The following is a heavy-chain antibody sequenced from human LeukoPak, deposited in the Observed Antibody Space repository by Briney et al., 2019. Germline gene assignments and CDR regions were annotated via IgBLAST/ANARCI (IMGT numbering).Heavy chain of an antibody. CDR2: IRNDGSIK. J-gene: IGHJ6*03. CDR3: ARVLYYDFPYYYYYMDV. Sequence: GGSLRLSCAASGFTFDDYGMHWVRQAPGKGLEWVAFIRNDGSIKYHVDSVRGRFTISRDNSKNTLYLQMNSLRAEDTAVYYCARVLYYDFPYYYYYMDVWGKGTTVTVSS. D-gene: IGHD3-3*01. CDR1: GFTFDDYG. V-gene: IGHV3-33*08.